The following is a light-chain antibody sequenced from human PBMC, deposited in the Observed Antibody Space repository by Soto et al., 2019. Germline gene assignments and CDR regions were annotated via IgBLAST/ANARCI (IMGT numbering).Light chain of an antibody. CDR3: QQYGSSPLT. Sequence: LTQSPGTLSLSPGERATLSCRASQSVSSSYLAWYQQKPGQAPRLLIYGASIRATGIPDRFSGSGSGTDFTLTISRLEPEDFAVYYCQQYGSSPLTFGGGTKVEIK. CDR1: QSVSSSY. V-gene: IGKV3-20*01. CDR2: GAS. J-gene: IGKJ4*01.